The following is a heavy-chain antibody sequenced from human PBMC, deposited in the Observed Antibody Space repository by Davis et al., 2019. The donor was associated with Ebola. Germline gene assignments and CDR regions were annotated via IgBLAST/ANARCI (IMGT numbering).Heavy chain of an antibody. J-gene: IGHJ5*02. CDR1: GGSFSGYY. CDR3: ARHSRKYYYDSGSYYDWFDP. Sequence: SETLSLTCAVYGGSFSGYYWSWIRQPPGKGLKWIGSIYYSGSTYYNPSLKSRVTISVDTSKNQFSLKLSSVTAADTAVYYCARHSRKYYYDSGSYYDWFDPWGQGTLVTASS. V-gene: IGHV4-34*01. CDR2: IYYSGST. D-gene: IGHD3-10*01.